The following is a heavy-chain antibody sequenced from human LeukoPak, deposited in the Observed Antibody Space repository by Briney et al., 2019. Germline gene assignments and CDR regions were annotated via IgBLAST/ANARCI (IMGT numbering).Heavy chain of an antibody. D-gene: IGHD3-10*01. CDR1: GFTFSSYW. J-gene: IGHJ4*02. CDR3: ATEGLARGVIFEN. Sequence: GGSLRLSCVASGFTFSSYWMHWVRQVPGKGLVWVSHINSDGSSTTYADSVKGRFTISRDNAKNTLYLQMNSLRAEDTAVYYCATEGLARGVIFENWGQGTLVTVSS. V-gene: IGHV3-74*01. CDR2: INSDGSST.